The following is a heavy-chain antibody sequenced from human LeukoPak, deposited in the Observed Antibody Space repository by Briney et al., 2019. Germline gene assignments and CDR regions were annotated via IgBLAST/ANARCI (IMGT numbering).Heavy chain of an antibody. V-gene: IGHV4-59*01. J-gene: IGHJ4*02. CDR3: ASRGFNGSGSYSFDY. CDR1: GGTISGYY. CDR2: IHYRENT. Sequence: SETLSLTCIVSGGTISGYYWSWIRQPPGKGLEWIGYIHYRENTNYNPSLKSRVTISVDMSKNQFSLKLSSVTAADTAVYYCASRGFNGSGSYSFDYWGQGTLVTVSS. D-gene: IGHD3-10*01.